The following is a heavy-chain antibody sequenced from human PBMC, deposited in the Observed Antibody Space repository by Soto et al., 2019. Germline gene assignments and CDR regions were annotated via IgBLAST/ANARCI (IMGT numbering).Heavy chain of an antibody. D-gene: IGHD6-13*01. CDR1: GGSISSYY. CDR2: IYYSGST. J-gene: IGHJ4*02. V-gene: IGHV4-59*01. CDR3: ARGKSTAALRYFDY. Sequence: PSETLSLTCTVSGGSISSYYWSWIRQPPGKGLEWIGYIYYSGSTNYNPSLKSRVTISVDTSKNQFSLKLSSVTAADTAVYYCARGKSTAALRYFDYWGQETLLTVSS.